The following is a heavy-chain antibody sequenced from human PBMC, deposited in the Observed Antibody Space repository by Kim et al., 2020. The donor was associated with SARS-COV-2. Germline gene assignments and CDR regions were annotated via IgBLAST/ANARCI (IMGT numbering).Heavy chain of an antibody. V-gene: IGHV1-46*01. D-gene: IGHD5-18*01. J-gene: IGHJ4*02. CDR2: INPNGGNT. CDR3: ARGTVDTSLISRY. CDR1: GYTFTNYY. Sequence: ASVKVSCKASGYTFTNYYIHWVLQAPGQGLEWMGMINPNGGNTGYAEIFQGRVTMTKDTSTSTVYMELSSLRSEDTAIYYCARGTVDTSLISRYWGQGTLVTVSS.